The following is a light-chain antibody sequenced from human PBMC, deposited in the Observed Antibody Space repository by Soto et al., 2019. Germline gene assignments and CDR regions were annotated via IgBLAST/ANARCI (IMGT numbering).Light chain of an antibody. CDR2: EVS. Sequence: QSALTQPPSASGSPVQSVTISCTGTSSDVGGYNFVSWYQQHPGKAPKLMIFEVSQRPSGVPDRFSGSKSGNTASLTVSGLQAEDEADYYCSSYAGSNVVFGGGTKLTGL. V-gene: IGLV2-8*01. CDR1: SSDVGGYNF. J-gene: IGLJ2*01. CDR3: SSYAGSNVV.